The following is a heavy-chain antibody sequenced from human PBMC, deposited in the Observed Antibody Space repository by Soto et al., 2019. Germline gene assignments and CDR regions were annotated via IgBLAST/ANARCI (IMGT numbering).Heavy chain of an antibody. CDR3: AKYGGTGTFDY. Sequence: EVQLVESGGGLVQPGRSLRLSCVASGFTFDDYAMHWVRQGPGKGLEWVSGISWNGGTMGYADSVKGRFTISRDNAKKSFYLQMNSLSAEDTALYYCAKYGGTGTFDYWGQGTLVSVSS. CDR2: ISWNGGTM. V-gene: IGHV3-9*01. J-gene: IGHJ4*02. CDR1: GFTFDDYA. D-gene: IGHD2-15*01.